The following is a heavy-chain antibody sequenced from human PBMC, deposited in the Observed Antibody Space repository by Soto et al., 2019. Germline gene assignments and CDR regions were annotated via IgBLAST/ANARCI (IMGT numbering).Heavy chain of an antibody. CDR1: GYTFTSYY. V-gene: IGHV1-46*01. Sequence: QVQLVQSGAEVKKPGASVKVSCKASGYTFTSYYMHWVRQAPGQGLEWMGIINPSGGSTSYARKFQGRVTMTRDTSTSTVYMELSSLRSEDTAVYYCAREADSSSWSNNWFDPWGQGTLVTVSS. CDR3: AREADSSSWSNNWFDP. CDR2: INPSGGST. D-gene: IGHD6-13*01. J-gene: IGHJ5*02.